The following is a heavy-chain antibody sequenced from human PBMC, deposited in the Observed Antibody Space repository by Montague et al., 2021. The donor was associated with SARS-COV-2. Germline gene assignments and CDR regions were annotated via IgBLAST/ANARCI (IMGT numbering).Heavy chain of an antibody. V-gene: IGHV3-48*02. CDR2: ISGSSSTK. J-gene: IGHJ4*02. CDR3: TRKFAS. Sequence: FRRLSCAASGFLFSSHNMNWFRQAPGKGLEWVSFISGSSSTKYYADSVKGRFTISRDNAKNSLYLQMNSLRDDDTAVYYCTRKFASWGQGTLVTVSS. CDR1: GFLFSSHN.